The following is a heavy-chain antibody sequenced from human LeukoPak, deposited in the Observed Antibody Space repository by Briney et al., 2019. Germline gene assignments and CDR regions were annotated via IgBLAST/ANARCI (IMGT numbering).Heavy chain of an antibody. J-gene: IGHJ4*02. CDR2: IRYDGSNK. CDR3: AKLLLWFGESDDY. Sequence: GGSLRLSCAASGFTFSSYGMHCVRQAPGKGLEWVAFIRYDGSNKYYADSVKGRFTISRDNSKNTLYLQMNSLRAEDTAVYYCAKLLLWFGESDDYWGQGTLVTVSS. D-gene: IGHD3-10*01. CDR1: GFTFSSYG. V-gene: IGHV3-30*02.